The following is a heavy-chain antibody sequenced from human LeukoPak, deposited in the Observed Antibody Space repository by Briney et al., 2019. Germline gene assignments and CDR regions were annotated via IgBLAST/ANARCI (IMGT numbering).Heavy chain of an antibody. Sequence: GGSLRLSCAASGFTFSSYGMHWVRQAPGKGLEWVAFIRYDGSNKYYADSVKGRFTISRDNSKHTVYLQMNSLRAEDTAVYYCAKDPRYAVAVHYYFDYWGQGTLVTVSS. D-gene: IGHD3-16*01. V-gene: IGHV3-30*02. J-gene: IGHJ4*02. CDR2: IRYDGSNK. CDR3: AKDPRYAVAVHYYFDY. CDR1: GFTFSSYG.